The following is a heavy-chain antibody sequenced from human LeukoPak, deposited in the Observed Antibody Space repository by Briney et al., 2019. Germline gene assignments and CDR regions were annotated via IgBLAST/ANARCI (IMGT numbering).Heavy chain of an antibody. Sequence: SETLSLTCTVSGGSISSYYWSWIRQPPGKGLEWIGYIYYSGSTNYNPSLKSRVTISVDTSKNQFSLKLSSVTAADTAVYYCARVKSRRNDNWFDPWGQGTLVTVSS. CDR2: IYYSGST. CDR3: ARVKSRRNDNWFDP. V-gene: IGHV4-59*01. CDR1: GGSISSYY. J-gene: IGHJ5*02. D-gene: IGHD1-14*01.